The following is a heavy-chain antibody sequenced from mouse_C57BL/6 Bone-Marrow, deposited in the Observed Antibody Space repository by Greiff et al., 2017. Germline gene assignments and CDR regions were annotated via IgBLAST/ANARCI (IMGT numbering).Heavy chain of an antibody. CDR1: GFNIKDDY. V-gene: IGHV14-4*01. CDR2: IDPENGDT. Sequence: VQLQQSGAELVRPGASVKLSCTASGFNIKDDYMHWVKQRPEQGLEWIGWIDPENGDTEYASKFQGKATITADTSSNTAYLQLSSLTSEDTAVYYCTTITTVVAPFDYWGQGTTLTGSA. J-gene: IGHJ2*01. CDR3: TTITTVVAPFDY. D-gene: IGHD1-1*01.